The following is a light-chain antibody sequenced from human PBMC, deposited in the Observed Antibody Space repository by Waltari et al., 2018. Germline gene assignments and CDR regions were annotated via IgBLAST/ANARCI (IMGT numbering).Light chain of an antibody. CDR2: VNSDGSH. V-gene: IGLV4-69*01. CDR3: QTGGHGTWV. Sequence: LVLTQSPSASASLGASVQLTCTLRRGYSSNVIAWLQQQPGKGPRYLMKVNSDGSHRKGDDIPDRFSASNSGTEYYLTISSLQSEDEADYYCQTGGHGTWVFGGGTKLTVL. CDR1: RGYSSNV. J-gene: IGLJ3*02.